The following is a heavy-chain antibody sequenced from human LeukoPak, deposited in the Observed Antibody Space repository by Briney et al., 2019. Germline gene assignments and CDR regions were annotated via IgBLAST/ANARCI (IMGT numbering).Heavy chain of an antibody. CDR3: ARGSCPIIVNWCLSQFDP. D-gene: IGHD2/OR15-2a*01. CDR2: INPSGGST. Sequence: ASVKVSCKASGYTFTSYYMHWVRQAPGQGLEWMGIINPSGGSTSYAQKFQGRVTMTRDTSTSTVYMELSSLRSEDTAVYYCARGSCPIIVNWCLSQFDPWGQGTLVTVSS. CDR1: GYTFTSYY. J-gene: IGHJ5*02. V-gene: IGHV1-46*01.